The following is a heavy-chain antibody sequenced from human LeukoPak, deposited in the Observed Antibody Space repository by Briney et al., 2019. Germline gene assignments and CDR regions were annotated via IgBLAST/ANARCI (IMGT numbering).Heavy chain of an antibody. J-gene: IGHJ4*02. CDR2: ITTSDGNT. V-gene: IGHV3-23*01. Sequence: GGSLRLSCATSGFTFSSYTMSWVRQAPGKGLEWVSTITTSDGNTYYADSVKGRFTVSRDNSRNTLFLQMNSLRAEDTAVYYCAKDGGLWVSAHWGDSWGRGTLVTVSS. D-gene: IGHD7-27*01. CDR1: GFTFSSYT. CDR3: AKDGGLWVSAHWGDS.